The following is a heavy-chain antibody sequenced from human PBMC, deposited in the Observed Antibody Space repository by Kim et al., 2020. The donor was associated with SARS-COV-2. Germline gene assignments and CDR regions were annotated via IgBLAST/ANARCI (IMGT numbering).Heavy chain of an antibody. CDR2: ISGSGGSI. V-gene: IGHV3-23*01. D-gene: IGHD4-17*01. J-gene: IGHJ6*02. CDR1: GFTFSNYA. Sequence: GGSLRLSCAASGFTFSNYAMSWVRQAPGKGLEWVAVISGSGGSIYYADSVKGRFTISRDNSKNTLSLQMNSLRAEDTAIYYCAEANTVANGMDVWGQGTTVTVSS. CDR3: AEANTVANGMDV.